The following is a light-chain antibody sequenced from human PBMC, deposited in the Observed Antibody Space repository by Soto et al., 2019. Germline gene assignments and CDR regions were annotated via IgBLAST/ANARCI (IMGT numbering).Light chain of an antibody. Sequence: DMEMTQSPSSLSASVGDRVTITCRASQSISNYLNWYQHKPGKVPKLLIYAASSLQSGVPTRFNGSGSGTDFTLTINSLQPEDFATDYCQQSYGTPLTFGGGTKIEIK. J-gene: IGKJ4*01. CDR2: AAS. CDR3: QQSYGTPLT. CDR1: QSISNY. V-gene: IGKV1-39*01.